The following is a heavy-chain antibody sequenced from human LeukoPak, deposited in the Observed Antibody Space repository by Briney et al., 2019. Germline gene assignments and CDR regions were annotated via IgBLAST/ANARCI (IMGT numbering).Heavy chain of an antibody. Sequence: ASVKVSCKASGYTFTGYYMHWVRQAPGQGLEWMGWINPNSGGTNYAQKFQGRVTMTRDTSISTAYMELSRLRSDDTAVYYCAREAAAAYNYFDYWGPGTLVTVSS. V-gene: IGHV1-2*02. D-gene: IGHD6-13*01. CDR3: AREAAAAYNYFDY. CDR2: INPNSGGT. J-gene: IGHJ4*02. CDR1: GYTFTGYY.